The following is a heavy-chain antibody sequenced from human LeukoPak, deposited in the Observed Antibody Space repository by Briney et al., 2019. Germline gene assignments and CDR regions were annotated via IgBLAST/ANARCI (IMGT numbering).Heavy chain of an antibody. Sequence: SVKVSCKASGGTFSSYAISWVRQAPGQGLEWMGGIIPIFGTANYAQKFQGRVTITADESTSTAYMELSSLRSEDTAVYYCASSPEAAAGTGNWFDPWGQGTLVTVSS. D-gene: IGHD6-13*01. CDR2: IIPIFGTA. CDR3: ASSPEAAAGTGNWFDP. V-gene: IGHV1-69*13. J-gene: IGHJ5*02. CDR1: GGTFSSYA.